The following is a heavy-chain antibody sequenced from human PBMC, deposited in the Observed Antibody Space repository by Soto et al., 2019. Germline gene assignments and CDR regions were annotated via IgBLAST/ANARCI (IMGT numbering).Heavy chain of an antibody. J-gene: IGHJ6*02. CDR1: GGSVSSSSCY. V-gene: IGHV4-39*01. D-gene: IGHD2-8*01. CDR3: ASLYIVLMVYAEDYYYGMDV. CDR2: IYYSGST. Sequence: SEALSLTCTVSGGSVSSSSCYWGWIRQPPGKGLEWIGSIYYSGSTYYNPSPKSRVTISVDTSKNQFSLKLSSVTAADTAVYYCASLYIVLMVYAEDYYYGMDVWGQGTTVS.